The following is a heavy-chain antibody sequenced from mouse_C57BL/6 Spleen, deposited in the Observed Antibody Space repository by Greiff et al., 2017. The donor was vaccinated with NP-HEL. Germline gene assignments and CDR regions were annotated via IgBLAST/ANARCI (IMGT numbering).Heavy chain of an antibody. CDR3: ARSIYYYWYVDV. J-gene: IGHJ1*03. D-gene: IGHD1-1*01. CDR1: GFTFTDYY. V-gene: IGHV7-3*01. Sequence: EVKLVESGGGLVQPGGSLSLSCAASGFTFTDYYMSWVRQPPGKALEWLGFIRNKANGYTTEYSASVKGRFTISRDNSQSILYLQMNALRAEDSATYYCARSIYYYWYVDVWGTGTTVTVSS. CDR2: IRNKANGYTT.